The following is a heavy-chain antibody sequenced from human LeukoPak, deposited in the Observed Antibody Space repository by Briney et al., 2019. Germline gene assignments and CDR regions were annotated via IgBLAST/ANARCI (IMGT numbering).Heavy chain of an antibody. CDR1: GYTFTGYY. J-gene: IGHJ4*02. CDR2: INPNSGAT. Sequence: ASVTVSCKASGYTFTGYYMHWVRQAPGQGLEWLGWINPNSGATNYAQKFQGRVTMTRDTSISTAYMELSRLTSDDTAVYYCARGYTYGYDYWGQGTLVTVSS. CDR3: ARGYTYGYDY. V-gene: IGHV1-2*02. D-gene: IGHD5-18*01.